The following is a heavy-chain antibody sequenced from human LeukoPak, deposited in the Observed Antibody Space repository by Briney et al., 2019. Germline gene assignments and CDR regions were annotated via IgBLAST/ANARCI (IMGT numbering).Heavy chain of an antibody. V-gene: IGHV1-69*05. Sequence: ASVKVSCKASGGTFSSYAISWVRQAPGQGLEWMGGIIPIFGTANYAQKFQGRVTITTDESTSTAYMELSSLRSEDTAVYYCARDRVTIFGVVNSGSGYFDYWGQGTLVTVSS. CDR3: ARDRVTIFGVVNSGSGYFDY. CDR2: IIPIFGTA. D-gene: IGHD3-3*01. CDR1: GGTFSSYA. J-gene: IGHJ4*02.